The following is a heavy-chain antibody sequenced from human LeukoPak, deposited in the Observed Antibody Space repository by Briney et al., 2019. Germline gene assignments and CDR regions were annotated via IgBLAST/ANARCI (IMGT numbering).Heavy chain of an antibody. J-gene: IGHJ4*02. D-gene: IGHD3-10*01. V-gene: IGHV3-21*01. CDR3: ARDSGGGGFDY. CDR1: GFTFSSYS. Sequence: PGGSLRLSCAASGFTFSSYSMNWVRQAPGKGLEWVSSISSSSSYIYYADSVKGRFTISRDNAKTSLYLQMNSLRADDTAVYYCARDSGGGGFDYWGQGTLVTVSS. CDR2: ISSSSSYI.